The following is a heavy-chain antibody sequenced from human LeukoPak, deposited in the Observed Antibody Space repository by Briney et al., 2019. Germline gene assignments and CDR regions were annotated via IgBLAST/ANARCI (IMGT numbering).Heavy chain of an antibody. CDR1: GFTFSSYS. CDR2: ISSSSSYI. D-gene: IGHD6-13*01. J-gene: IGHJ4*02. Sequence: GSLRLSCAASGFTFSSYSMNWVRQAPGKGLEWVSSISSSSSYIYYADSVKGRFTISRDNAKNSLYLQMNSLRAEDTAVYYCARVRVAADGILPYFDYWGQGTLVTVSS. V-gene: IGHV3-21*01. CDR3: ARVRVAADGILPYFDY.